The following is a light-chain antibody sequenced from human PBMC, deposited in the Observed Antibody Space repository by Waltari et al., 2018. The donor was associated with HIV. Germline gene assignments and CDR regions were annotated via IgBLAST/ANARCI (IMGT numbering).Light chain of an antibody. CDR1: HLSLKY. CDR2: ADS. V-gene: IGLV3-1*01. Sequence: FGLTQPPSVSVSPGQTATIPCSGDHLSLKYTCWYQQRPGQSRVLVISADSARPSGVPERFSGSNSGNISTLTIKGAQLIDEADYYCQAWDTIREIFGGGTKLHVL. CDR3: QAWDTIREI. J-gene: IGLJ2*01.